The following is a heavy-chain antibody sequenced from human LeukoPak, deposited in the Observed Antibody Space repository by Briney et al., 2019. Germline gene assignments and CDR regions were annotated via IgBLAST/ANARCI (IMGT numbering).Heavy chain of an antibody. CDR2: ISGSGGST. V-gene: IGHV3-23*01. CDR3: ARGRSGSYDAFDI. CDR1: GFTVSSNY. Sequence: GRSLRLSCAASGFTVSSNYMSWVRQAPGKGLEWVSAISGSGGSTYYADSVKGRFTISRDNSKNTLYLQMNSLRAEDTAVYYCARGRSGSYDAFDIWGQGTMVTVSS. J-gene: IGHJ3*02. D-gene: IGHD3-10*01.